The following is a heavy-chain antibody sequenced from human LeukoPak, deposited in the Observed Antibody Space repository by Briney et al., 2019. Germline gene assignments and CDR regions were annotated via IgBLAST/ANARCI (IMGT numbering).Heavy chain of an antibody. V-gene: IGHV3-30*02. J-gene: IGHJ4*02. Sequence: GGSLRLSCAASGFTFSSYGMHWVRQAPGKGLERVAFIRYDGSNKYYADSVKGRFTISRDNSKNTLYLQMNSLRAEDTAVYYCARDSGGSSWYTGIFDYWGQGTLVTVSS. CDR3: ARDSGGSSWYTGIFDY. CDR1: GFTFSSYG. D-gene: IGHD6-13*01. CDR2: IRYDGSNK.